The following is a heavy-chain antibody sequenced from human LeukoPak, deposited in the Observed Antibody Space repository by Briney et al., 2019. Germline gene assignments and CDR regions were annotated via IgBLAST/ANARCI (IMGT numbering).Heavy chain of an antibody. CDR2: IIPMSGTA. V-gene: IGHV1-69*05. J-gene: IGHJ3*02. CDR1: GGAFNTDA. Sequence: SVKVSCKASGGAFNTDAISWVRQAPGQGLEWMGRIIPMSGTANYAQKFQGRVTITTDESTSTAYMELSSLRSEDTAVYYRARDDSSSPQGAFDIWGQGTMVTVSS. D-gene: IGHD6-6*01. CDR3: ARDDSSSPQGAFDI.